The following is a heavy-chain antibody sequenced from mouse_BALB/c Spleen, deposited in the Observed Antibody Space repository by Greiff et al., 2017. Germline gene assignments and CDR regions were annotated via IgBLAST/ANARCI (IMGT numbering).Heavy chain of an antibody. J-gene: IGHJ4*01. CDR3: ARDDYGYAMDY. CDR1: GFTFSSFG. CDR2: ISSGSSTI. D-gene: IGHD2-4*01. V-gene: IGHV5-17*02. Sequence: EVQGVESGGGLVQPGGSRKLSCAASGFTFSSFGMHWVRQAPEKGLEWVAYISSGSSTIYYADTVKGRFTISRDNPKNTLFLQMTSLRSEDTAMYYCARDDYGYAMDYWGQGTSVTVSS.